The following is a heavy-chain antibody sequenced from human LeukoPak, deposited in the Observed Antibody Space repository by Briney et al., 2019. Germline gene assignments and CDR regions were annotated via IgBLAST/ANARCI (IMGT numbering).Heavy chain of an antibody. J-gene: IGHJ4*02. CDR1: GFTFDDYG. CDR3: ARYSADGDGPLLHFDY. Sequence: GGSLRLSCAASGFTFDDYGMSWVRQAPGKGLEWVSGINWNGGSTGYADSVKGRSTISRDNAKNSLYLQMNSLGAEDTALYHCARYSADGDGPLLHFDYWGQGTLVTVSS. CDR2: INWNGGST. D-gene: IGHD2/OR15-2a*01. V-gene: IGHV3-20*01.